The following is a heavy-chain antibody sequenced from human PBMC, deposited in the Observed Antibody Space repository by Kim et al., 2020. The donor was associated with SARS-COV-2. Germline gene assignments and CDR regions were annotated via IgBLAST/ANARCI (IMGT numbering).Heavy chain of an antibody. J-gene: IGHJ4*03. Sequence: SETLSLTCIVSGGSISSYCWSWIRQPPGTGLEWIGYICYSGSTNYNPSLKSRVTISVDTSKKQFSLNLISVTAADTAVYYCARVGFGFGELLNYSYFDY. CDR1: GGSISSYC. D-gene: IGHD3-10*01. CDR2: ICYSGST. CDR3: ARVGFGFGELLNYSYFDY. V-gene: IGHV4-59*08.